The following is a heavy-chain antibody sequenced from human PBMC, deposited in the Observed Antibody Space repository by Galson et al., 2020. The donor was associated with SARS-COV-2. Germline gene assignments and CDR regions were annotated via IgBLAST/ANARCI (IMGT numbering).Heavy chain of an antibody. CDR1: GIPFSSYA. V-gene: IGHV3-23*01. D-gene: IGHD3-16*01. Sequence: GESLKISCAASGIPFSSYAVSWVRQAPGKGLEWVSAIRSGGSTYYAESVKGRFTISRDNSKNTLYLQMNSLRAEDTAVYYCGKVGRDGTDDYWGQGTLVTVSS. J-gene: IGHJ4*02. CDR2: IRSGGST. CDR3: GKVGRDGTDDY.